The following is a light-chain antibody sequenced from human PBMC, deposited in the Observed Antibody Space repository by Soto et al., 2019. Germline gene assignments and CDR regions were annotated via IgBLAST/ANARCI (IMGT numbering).Light chain of an antibody. V-gene: IGLV1-40*01. CDR1: RSNIGAGKD. CDR3: QSYGTSLSGLYV. Sequence: QSVLTQPPSVSGAPGQRVTISCTGSRSNIGAGKDVHWYQQLPGTAPKVLIYSNNNRPSGVPDRFSVSKSGTSASLAITGLQVEDEADYFCQSYGTSLSGLYVFGTGTKVTVL. CDR2: SNN. J-gene: IGLJ1*01.